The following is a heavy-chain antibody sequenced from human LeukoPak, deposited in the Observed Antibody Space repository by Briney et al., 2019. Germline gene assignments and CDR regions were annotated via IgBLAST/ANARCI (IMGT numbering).Heavy chain of an antibody. CDR1: GFTFSSYA. CDR3: AKGPARVGATSIDS. D-gene: IGHD1-26*01. Sequence: GRSLRLSCPASGFTFSSYAMSWVRQAAGNWLEWVSAISGSGGSTYYADSVKGRFTISRDNSKNTLYLQMNSLRAEDTAVYYCAKGPARVGATSIDSWGQGTLVTVSS. CDR2: ISGSGGST. J-gene: IGHJ5*01. V-gene: IGHV3-23*01.